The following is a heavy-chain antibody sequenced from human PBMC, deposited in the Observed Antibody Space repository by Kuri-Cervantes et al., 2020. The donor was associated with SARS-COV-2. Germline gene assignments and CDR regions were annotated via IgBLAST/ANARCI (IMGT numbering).Heavy chain of an antibody. CDR3: ARHGITGTTHYYGMDV. D-gene: IGHD1-7*01. CDR1: GYTFTGYY. CDR2: INPNSGGT. Sequence: ASVKVSCKAAGYTFTGYYMHWVRQAPGQGLEWMGWINPNSGGTNYAQKFQGRVTMTRDTSISTAYMELSSLRSEDTAVYYCARHGITGTTHYYGMDVWGQGTTVTVSS. J-gene: IGHJ6*02. V-gene: IGHV1-2*02.